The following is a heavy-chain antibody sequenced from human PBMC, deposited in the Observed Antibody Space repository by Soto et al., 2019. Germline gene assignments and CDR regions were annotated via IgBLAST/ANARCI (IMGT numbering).Heavy chain of an antibody. D-gene: IGHD3-3*01. CDR2: ISAYNGNT. CDR3: ARGDTIFGVVTDYTTFDY. J-gene: IGHJ4*02. Sequence: ASVKVSCKASGYTFTSYGISWVRQAPGQGLEWMGWISAYNGNTNYAQKLQGRVTMTTDTSTSTAYMELRSLRSDDTAVYYCARGDTIFGVVTDYTTFDYWGQGTLVTVSS. V-gene: IGHV1-18*01. CDR1: GYTFTSYG.